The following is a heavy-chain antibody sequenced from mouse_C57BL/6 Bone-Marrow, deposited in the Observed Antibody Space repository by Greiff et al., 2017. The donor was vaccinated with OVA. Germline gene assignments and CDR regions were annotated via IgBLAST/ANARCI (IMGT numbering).Heavy chain of an antibody. V-gene: IGHV1-63*01. CDR2: IYPGGGYT. CDR1: GYTFTNYW. Sequence: QVQLKQSGAELVRPGTSVKMSCKASGYTFTNYWIGWAKQRPGHGLEWIGDIYPGGGYTNYNEKFKSKATLTVDKSSSTAYMQLSSLTSEDSAVYYCARSYYYGSSYEDYWGQGTTLTVSS. D-gene: IGHD1-1*01. CDR3: ARSYYYGSSYEDY. J-gene: IGHJ2*01.